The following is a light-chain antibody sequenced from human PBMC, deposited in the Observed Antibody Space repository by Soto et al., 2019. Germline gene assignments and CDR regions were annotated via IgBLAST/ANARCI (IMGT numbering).Light chain of an antibody. CDR1: QSVSSY. CDR2: DAS. Sequence: EIVLTQSPATLSWSPGDRATLSCRASQSVSSYLAWYQQKPGQAPRLLIYDASNSATGIPARFSGSGSGTDFTLTISSLEPEDFAVYYCQQRGTFGQGTKVEIE. CDR3: QQRGT. V-gene: IGKV3-11*01. J-gene: IGKJ1*01.